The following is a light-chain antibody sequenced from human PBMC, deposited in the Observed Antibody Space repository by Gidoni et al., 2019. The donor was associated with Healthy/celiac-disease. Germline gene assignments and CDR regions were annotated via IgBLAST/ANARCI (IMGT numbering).Light chain of an antibody. V-gene: IGKV4-1*01. CDR1: QSVLYSSNNINY. Sequence: DIVMTQSPDSLAVSLGERATINCKSSQSVLYSSNNINYLAWYQQKPGQPPKLLIYWASTRESGVPDRFSGSGSGTDFTLTISSLQAEDEAVYYCQQYYSTPRTFGQGTKVEIK. CDR2: WAS. J-gene: IGKJ1*01. CDR3: QQYYSTPRT.